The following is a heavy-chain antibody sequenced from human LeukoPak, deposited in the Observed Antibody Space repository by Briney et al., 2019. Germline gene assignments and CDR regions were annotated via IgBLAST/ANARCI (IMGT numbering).Heavy chain of an antibody. CDR3: ARGTDQYYYYGMDV. Sequence: PGGSLRLSCAASGFTFSDYAMTWVRQAPGKGLEGVSTISGSGYITDYADSVKGRFTISRDNSKNTLYLQMNSLRAEDTAVYYCARGTDQYYYYGMDVWGQGTTVTVSS. D-gene: IGHD1-1*01. J-gene: IGHJ6*02. CDR1: GFTFSDYA. V-gene: IGHV3-23*01. CDR2: ISGSGYIT.